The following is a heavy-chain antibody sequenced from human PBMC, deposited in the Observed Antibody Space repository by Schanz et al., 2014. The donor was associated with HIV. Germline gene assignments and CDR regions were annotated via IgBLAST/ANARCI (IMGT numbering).Heavy chain of an antibody. V-gene: IGHV3-30*18. Sequence: VQLMESGGGLVQPGRSLRLSCAASGFNMEDYAMHWVRQGPGKGLEWVAVISYDGSNQYYADSVKGRFTISRDNAKNSLYLQMNSLRAEDTALYYCAKETEQLRYLGYFDYWGQGTLVTVSS. J-gene: IGHJ4*02. D-gene: IGHD3-9*01. CDR2: ISYDGSNQ. CDR3: AKETEQLRYLGYFDY. CDR1: GFNMEDYA.